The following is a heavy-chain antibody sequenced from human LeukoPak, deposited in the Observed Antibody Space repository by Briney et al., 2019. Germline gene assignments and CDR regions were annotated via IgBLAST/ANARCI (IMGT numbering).Heavy chain of an antibody. CDR2: IYTSGST. Sequence: ASETLSLTCTVSGGSISSGSYYWSWIRQPAGKGLEWIGRIYTSGSTNYNPSLKSRVTISVDTSKNQFSLKLSSVTAADTAVYHCARGSRFRRLGIVATYFDYWGQGTLVTVSS. CDR1: GGSISSGSYY. CDR3: ARGSRFRRLGIVATYFDY. D-gene: IGHD5-12*01. J-gene: IGHJ4*02. V-gene: IGHV4-61*02.